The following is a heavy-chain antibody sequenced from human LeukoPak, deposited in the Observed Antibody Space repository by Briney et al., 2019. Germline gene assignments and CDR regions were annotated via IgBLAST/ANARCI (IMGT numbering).Heavy chain of an antibody. CDR2: IRYDGSNK. CDR1: GFTFSSYG. D-gene: IGHD3-10*01. V-gene: IGHV3-30*02. CDR3: AKDSDTLLWSGGGWFDP. Sequence: GGSLRLSCAASGFTFSSYGMHWVRQAPGKGLEWVAFIRYDGSNKYYADSVKGRFTISRDNSKNTLYLQMNSLRAEDTAVYYCAKDSDTLLWSGGGWFDPWGQGTLVTVSS. J-gene: IGHJ5*02.